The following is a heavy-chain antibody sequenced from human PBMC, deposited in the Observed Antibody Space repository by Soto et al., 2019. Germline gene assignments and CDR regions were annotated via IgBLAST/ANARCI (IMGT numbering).Heavy chain of an antibody. J-gene: IGHJ6*02. CDR3: ARGGYYDSSGSRNYHYYGMNV. D-gene: IGHD3-22*01. CDR2: ISGYNGDTNT. Sequence: ASVKVSCTASGYIFTNYAISWVRQAPGQGPEWMGWISGYNGDTNTHYAQILQGRVSMTTDTSTKTAYMEVRSLRSDDTAVYYCARGGYYDSSGSRNYHYYGMNVWGQGTTVTV. CDR1: GYIFTNYA. V-gene: IGHV1-18*01.